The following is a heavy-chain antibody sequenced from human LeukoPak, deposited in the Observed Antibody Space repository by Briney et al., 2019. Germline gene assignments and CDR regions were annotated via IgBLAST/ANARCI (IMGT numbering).Heavy chain of an antibody. CDR2: INHSGST. Sequence: SETLSLTCAAYGGSFSGYYWSWIRQPPGKGLEWIGEINHSGSTNYNPSLKSRVTISVDTSKSQFSLKLSSVTAADTAVYYCARARTGEFDYWGQGTLVTVSS. V-gene: IGHV4-34*01. CDR3: ARARTGEFDY. CDR1: GGSFSGYY. J-gene: IGHJ4*02. D-gene: IGHD7-27*01.